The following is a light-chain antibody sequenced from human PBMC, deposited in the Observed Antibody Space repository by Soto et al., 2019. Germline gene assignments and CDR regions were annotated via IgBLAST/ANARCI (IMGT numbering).Light chain of an antibody. CDR3: SSNTSSSTLGVV. J-gene: IGLJ2*01. Sequence: QSALTQPASVSGSPGQSITISCTGTSSDGGGYNYVSWYQQHPGKAPKLMIYDVSNRPSGVSNRFSGSKSGNTASLTISGLQAEDEADYYCSSNTSSSTLGVVFGGGTKVTVL. CDR1: SSDGGGYNY. V-gene: IGLV2-14*01. CDR2: DVS.